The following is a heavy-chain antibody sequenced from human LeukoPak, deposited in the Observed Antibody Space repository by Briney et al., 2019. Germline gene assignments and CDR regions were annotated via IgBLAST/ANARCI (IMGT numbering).Heavy chain of an antibody. CDR1: GGSISSGSYY. Sequence: SGTLSLTCTVSGGSISSGSYYWSWIRQPAGKGLEWIGRIYTSGSTNYNPSLKSRVTISVDTSKNQFSLKLSSVTAADTAVYYCARMYDSSGYSYYGMDVWGQGTTVTVSS. CDR3: ARMYDSSGYSYYGMDV. CDR2: IYTSGST. D-gene: IGHD3-22*01. J-gene: IGHJ6*02. V-gene: IGHV4-61*02.